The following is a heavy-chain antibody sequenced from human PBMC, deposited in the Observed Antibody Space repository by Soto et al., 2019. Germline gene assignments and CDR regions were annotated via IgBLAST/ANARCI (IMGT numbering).Heavy chain of an antibody. CDR1: GFTFSSYA. J-gene: IGHJ4*02. CDR3: ASEGYSYGFFDY. D-gene: IGHD5-18*01. V-gene: IGHV3-33*08. Sequence: GGSLRLSCAASGFTFSSYAMSWVRQAPGKGLEWVAVIWYDGSNKYYADSVKGRFTISRDNSKNTLYLQMNSLRAEDTAVYYCASEGYSYGFFDYWGQGTLVTVSS. CDR2: IWYDGSNK.